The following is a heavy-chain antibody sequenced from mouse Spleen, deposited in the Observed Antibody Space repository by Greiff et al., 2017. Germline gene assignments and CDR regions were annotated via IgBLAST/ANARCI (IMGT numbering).Heavy chain of an antibody. V-gene: IGHV5-6*01. Sequence: EVQLQQSGGDLVKPGGSLKLSCAASGFTFSSYGMSWVRQTPDKRLEWVATISSGGSYTYYPDSVKGRFTISRDNAKNTLYLQMSSLKSEDTAMYYCARLGLPYYFDYWGQGTTLTVSS. CDR1: GFTFSSYG. D-gene: IGHD2-10*01. CDR3: ARLGLPYYFDY. CDR2: ISSGGSYT. J-gene: IGHJ2*01.